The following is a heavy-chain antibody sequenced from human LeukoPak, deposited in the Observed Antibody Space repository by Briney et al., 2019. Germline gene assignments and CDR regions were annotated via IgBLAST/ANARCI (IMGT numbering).Heavy chain of an antibody. V-gene: IGHV4-34*01. CDR1: GGCFSGYY. CDR2: INHSGST. J-gene: IGHJ6*02. D-gene: IGHD2-2*01. CDR3: ARGGNTYPYGMDV. Sequence: SETLSLTCAVYGGCFSGYYWSWIRQPPGKGLEWIGEINHSGSTNYNPSLKSRVTISVDTSKNQFSLKLSSVTAADTAVYYCARGGNTYPYGMDVWGQGTTVTVSS.